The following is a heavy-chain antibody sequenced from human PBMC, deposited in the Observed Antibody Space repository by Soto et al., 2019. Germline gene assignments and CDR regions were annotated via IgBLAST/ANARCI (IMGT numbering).Heavy chain of an antibody. J-gene: IGHJ5*02. Sequence: QVQLVQSGAEVKKPGSSVKVSCKASGGTFSSYAISWVRQAPGQGLEWMGGIIPTFDTTNYAQKFQGRVTITADESTSTAYMELSSLRSEDTGVYYCARAGDGYPLGWFDPWGQCTLVTVSS. CDR1: GGTFSSYA. CDR2: IIPTFDTT. D-gene: IGHD5-12*01. CDR3: ARAGDGYPLGWFDP. V-gene: IGHV1-69*01.